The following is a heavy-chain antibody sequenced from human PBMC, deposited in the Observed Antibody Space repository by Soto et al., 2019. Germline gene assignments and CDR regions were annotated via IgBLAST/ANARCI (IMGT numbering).Heavy chain of an antibody. D-gene: IGHD3-10*01. J-gene: IGHJ5*02. CDR2: IDPSDSYT. CDR3: ARHRRSASGSALLSYDL. CDR1: GYTFINYW. V-gene: IGHV5-10-1*01. Sequence: VQLVQSGAEVKKPEESLRISCKASGYTFINYWISWVRQMPGKGLEWMGRIDPSDSYTRYSPSFEGHVTISADMASNTAYLQWSSLQASDTAMYFCARHRRSASGSALLSYDLWGQGTLVTV.